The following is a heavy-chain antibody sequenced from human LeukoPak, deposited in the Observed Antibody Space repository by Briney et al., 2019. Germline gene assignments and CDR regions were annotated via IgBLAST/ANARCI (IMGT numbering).Heavy chain of an antibody. CDR1: GGSISSYY. D-gene: IGHD2-15*01. V-gene: IGHV4-59*01. CDR3: ARGRYCSGGSCYLVY. Sequence: SETLSLTCTVSGGSISSYYWSWIRQPPGKGLEWIGYIYYSGNTNYNPSLKSRGTISVDTSKNQFSLKLNSVTAADTAVYYCARGRYCSGGSCYLVYWGQGTLVTVSS. CDR2: IYYSGNT. J-gene: IGHJ4*02.